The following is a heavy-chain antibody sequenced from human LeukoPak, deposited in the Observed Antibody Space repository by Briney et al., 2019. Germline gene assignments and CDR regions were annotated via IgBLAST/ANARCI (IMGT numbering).Heavy chain of an antibody. V-gene: IGHV3-23*01. D-gene: IGHD2-15*01. J-gene: IGHJ4*02. CDR2: ISGSGGST. CDR1: GGSFSGYY. Sequence: ETLSLTCAVYGGSFSGYYWSWIRQSPRKGLEWVSAISGSGGSTYYADSVKGRFTISRDNSKNTLYLQMNSLRAEDTAVYYCAKYLFSSLAVAAQDFDYWGQGTLVTVSS. CDR3: AKYLFSSLAVAAQDFDY.